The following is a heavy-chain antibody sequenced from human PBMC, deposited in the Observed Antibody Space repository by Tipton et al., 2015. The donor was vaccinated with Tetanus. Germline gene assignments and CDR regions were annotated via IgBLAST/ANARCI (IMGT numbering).Heavy chain of an antibody. D-gene: IGHD1-14*01. J-gene: IGHJ4*02. V-gene: IGHV3-21*01. CDR1: GFDFSNYK. CDR3: ATGVTLDY. Sequence: SLRLSCAASGFDFSNYKINWVRQAPGQALEWVASISSRNTYISYADSVKGRFTISRDNAKSSPYLQMNSLRAEDTAIYYCATGVTLDYWGQGTLVTVSS. CDR2: ISSRNTYI.